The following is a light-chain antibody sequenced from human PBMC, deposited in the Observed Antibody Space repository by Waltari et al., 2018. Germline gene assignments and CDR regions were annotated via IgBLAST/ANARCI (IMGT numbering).Light chain of an antibody. J-gene: IGLJ1*01. CDR2: DVT. CDR3: SSYASSSAHYV. V-gene: IGLV2-14*03. Sequence: QSALTQPASVSGSPGQSITIPCPRTHSDVGGYIVVSWHQQHPGKGPKLMIYDVTNRPSGVSNRFSGSKSGNTASLTISGLQAEDEADYYCSSYASSSAHYVFGSGTKVTVL. CDR1: HSDVGGYIV.